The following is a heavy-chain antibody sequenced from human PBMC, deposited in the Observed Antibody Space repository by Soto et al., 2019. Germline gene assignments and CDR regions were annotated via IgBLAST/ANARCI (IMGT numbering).Heavy chain of an antibody. J-gene: IGHJ6*02. CDR1: GFTFSDYY. V-gene: IGHV3-11*01. CDR2: ISSSGSTI. Sequence: QVQLVESGGGLVKPGGSLRLSCAASGFTFSDYYMSWIRQAPGKGLEWVSYISSSGSTIYYADSVKGRFTISRDNAKNSLYLQMNSLRAEDTAVYYCASPYRSSWIRYYYYGMDVWGQGTTVTVSS. D-gene: IGHD6-13*01. CDR3: ASPYRSSWIRYYYYGMDV.